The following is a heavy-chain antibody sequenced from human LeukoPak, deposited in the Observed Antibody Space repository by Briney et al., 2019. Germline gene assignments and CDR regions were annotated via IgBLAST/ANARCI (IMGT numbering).Heavy chain of an antibody. Sequence: SETLSLTCTVSGVSISSYYWSWIRQPPGKGLEWIGYIYYSGSTNYNPSLKSRVNISVDTSKHQFSLKLSSVTAADTAVYYCARQQVYYDILTGYSDAFDIWGQGTMVTVSS. J-gene: IGHJ3*02. CDR2: IYYSGST. CDR1: GVSISSYY. CDR3: ARQQVYYDILTGYSDAFDI. D-gene: IGHD3-9*01. V-gene: IGHV4-59*08.